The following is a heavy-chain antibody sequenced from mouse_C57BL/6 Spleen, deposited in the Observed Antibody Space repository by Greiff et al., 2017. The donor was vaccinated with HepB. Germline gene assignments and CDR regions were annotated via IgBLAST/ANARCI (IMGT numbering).Heavy chain of an antibody. CDR2: IYPGDGDT. D-gene: IGHD1-1*01. Sequence: QVQLKESGPELVKPGASVKISCKASGYAFSSSWMNWVKQRPGKGLEWIGRIYPGDGDTNYNGKFKGKATLTADKSSSTAYMQLSSLTSEDSAVYFCASYYGSSYNFFDYWGQGTTLTVSS. V-gene: IGHV1-82*01. CDR1: GYAFSSSW. CDR3: ASYYGSSYNFFDY. J-gene: IGHJ2*01.